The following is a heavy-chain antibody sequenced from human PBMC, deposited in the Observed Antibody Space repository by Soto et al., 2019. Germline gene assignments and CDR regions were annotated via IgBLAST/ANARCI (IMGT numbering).Heavy chain of an antibody. CDR2: ISGYNGNT. J-gene: IGHJ4*02. Sequence: QVQLVQSGPEVKKPGAPVRVSCKATGYPFRGYGVTGVRQAPGKGLEWMGWISGYNGNTEYAQKLQGRVTMTTDTSTSTVYMELRSLGSADTAVYYCARDRGVVTSGSAYYFDYWGQGTLVTVSS. D-gene: IGHD2-2*01. CDR3: ARDRGVVTSGSAYYFDY. V-gene: IGHV1-18*01. CDR1: GYPFRGYG.